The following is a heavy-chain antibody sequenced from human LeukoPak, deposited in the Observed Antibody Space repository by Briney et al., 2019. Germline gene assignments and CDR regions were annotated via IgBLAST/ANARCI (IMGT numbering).Heavy chain of an antibody. Sequence: PSETLSLTCTVSGGSIRSYYWSWIRQPPGKGLEWIGYIYYSGSTNYNPSLKSRVTISVDTSKNQFSLKLSSVTAADTAVYYCARGRSNSDAFDIWGQGTMVTVSS. CDR1: GGSIRSYY. D-gene: IGHD4-11*01. CDR3: ARGRSNSDAFDI. V-gene: IGHV4-59*01. J-gene: IGHJ3*02. CDR2: IYYSGST.